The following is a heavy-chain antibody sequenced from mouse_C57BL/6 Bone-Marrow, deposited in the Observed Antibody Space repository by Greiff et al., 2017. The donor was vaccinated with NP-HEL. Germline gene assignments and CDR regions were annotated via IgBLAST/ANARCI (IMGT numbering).Heavy chain of an antibody. Sequence: EVKLVESEGGLVQPGSSMKLSCTASGFTFSDYYMAWVRQVPEKGLEWVANINYDGSSTYYLDSLKSRFIISRDNAKNILYLQMSSLKSEDTATYYCARDHYYGSSSHWYFDVWGTGTTVTVSS. J-gene: IGHJ1*03. CDR3: ARDHYYGSSSHWYFDV. CDR2: INYDGSST. V-gene: IGHV5-16*01. D-gene: IGHD1-1*01. CDR1: GFTFSDYY.